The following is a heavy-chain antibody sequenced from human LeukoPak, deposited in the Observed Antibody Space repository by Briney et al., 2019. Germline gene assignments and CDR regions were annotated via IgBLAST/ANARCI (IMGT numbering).Heavy chain of an antibody. CDR3: ARDPDIVVVPAAIDY. Sequence: GGSLGLSCAASGFTFSSYAMGWVRQAPGKGLEWVSAISGSGGSTYYADSVKGRFTISRDNSKNTVYLQMNSLRAEDTAVYYCARDPDIVVVPAAIDYWGQGTLVTVSS. J-gene: IGHJ4*02. D-gene: IGHD2-2*01. CDR1: GFTFSSYA. CDR2: ISGSGGST. V-gene: IGHV3-23*01.